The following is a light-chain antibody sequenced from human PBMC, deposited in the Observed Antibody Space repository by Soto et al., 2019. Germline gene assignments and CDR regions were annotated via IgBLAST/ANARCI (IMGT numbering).Light chain of an antibody. CDR1: SSIIGTNY. CDR2: SNN. CDR3: ATWDDSLRGRV. Sequence: QSALTQPPSASGTPGQRVTISCSGSSSIIGTNYVYWYQQVPGTAPKLLIYSNNQRPSGVPDRFSGSKSGTSASLAIRGLRSEDEADYYCATWDDSLRGRVFGGGTKLTVL. V-gene: IGLV1-47*02. J-gene: IGLJ3*02.